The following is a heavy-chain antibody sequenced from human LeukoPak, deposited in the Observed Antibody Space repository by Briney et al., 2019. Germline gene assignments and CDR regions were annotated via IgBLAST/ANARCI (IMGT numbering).Heavy chain of an antibody. D-gene: IGHD6-13*01. CDR3: ARDRTPAAGVDS. Sequence: PSETLSLTCTVSGGSISSYYWSWIRQPAGKGLEWIGRLYTSGSTNYNPSLKSRVTMSVDMSKNQFSLKLNSVTAADTAIYYCARDRTPAAGVDSWGRGTLVTVSS. CDR2: LYTSGST. V-gene: IGHV4-4*07. CDR1: GGSISSYY. J-gene: IGHJ4*02.